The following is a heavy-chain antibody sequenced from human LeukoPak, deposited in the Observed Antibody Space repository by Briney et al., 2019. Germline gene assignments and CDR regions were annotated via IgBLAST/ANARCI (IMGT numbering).Heavy chain of an antibody. J-gene: IGHJ4*02. CDR2: INPTGGST. V-gene: IGHV1-46*01. D-gene: IGHD6-6*01. Sequence: ASVKVSCKASGYTFISYQMHWVRQAPGQGLEWMGIINPTGGSTSHAQKFQGRVTMTRDTSTSTVYMELSSLRSEDTAVYYCARRGSSSCFDYWGQGTLVTVSS. CDR3: ARRGSSSCFDY. CDR1: GYTFISYQ.